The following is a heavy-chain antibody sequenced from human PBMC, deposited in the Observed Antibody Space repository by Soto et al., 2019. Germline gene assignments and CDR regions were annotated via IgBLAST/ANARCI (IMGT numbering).Heavy chain of an antibody. D-gene: IGHD6-6*01. Sequence: EVQLLESGGGVVQPGGSLRLSCAASGFTFSSYAMSWVRQAPGKGLEWVSAISGSGGSTYYADSVKGRFTISRDNSKNTLYLQMNTLRAEDTAVYYCAKGPSVEPSYSSSFDYWGQGTLVTVSS. CDR2: ISGSGGST. J-gene: IGHJ4*02. CDR1: GFTFSSYA. CDR3: AKGPSVEPSYSSSFDY. V-gene: IGHV3-23*01.